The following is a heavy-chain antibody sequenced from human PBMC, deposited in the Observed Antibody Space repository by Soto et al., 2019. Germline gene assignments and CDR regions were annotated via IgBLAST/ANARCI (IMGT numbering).Heavy chain of an antibody. D-gene: IGHD2-2*01. Sequence: PGGSLRLSCAASGFTFSDYYMSWIRQAPGKGLEWVSYISSSGSTIYYADSVKGRFTISRDNAKNSLYLQMNSLRDEDTAVYYCAREGHQLLSGQFYQYYGMDVWGQGTAVTVSS. J-gene: IGHJ6*02. CDR3: AREGHQLLSGQFYQYYGMDV. CDR2: ISSSGSTI. CDR1: GFTFSDYY. V-gene: IGHV3-11*04.